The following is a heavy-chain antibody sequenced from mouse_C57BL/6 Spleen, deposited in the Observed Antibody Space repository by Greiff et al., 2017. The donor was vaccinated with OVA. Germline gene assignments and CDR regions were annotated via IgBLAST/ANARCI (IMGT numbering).Heavy chain of an antibody. D-gene: IGHD2-3*01. J-gene: IGHJ1*03. V-gene: IGHV1-59*01. Sequence: QVQLQQPGAELVRPGTSVKLSCKASGYTFTSYWMHWVKQRPGQGLEWIGVIDPSDSYTNYNQKFKGKATLTVDTSSSTAYMQLSSLTSEDSAVYYCARKNDGYYRYFDVWGTGTTVTVSS. CDR1: GYTFTSYW. CDR3: ARKNDGYYRYFDV. CDR2: IDPSDSYT.